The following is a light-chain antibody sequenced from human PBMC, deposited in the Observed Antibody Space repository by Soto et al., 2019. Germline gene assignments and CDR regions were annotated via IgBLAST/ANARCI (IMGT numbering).Light chain of an antibody. Sequence: QSALTQPASVSGSPGQSITISCTGTSSDVGGYNYVSWYQQHPGKVPKLMIYEVSNRPSGVSNRFSGSKSANTASLTISGLQAEDEADYYCSSYTSSSTLVFGTGTKLIVL. J-gene: IGLJ1*01. V-gene: IGLV2-14*01. CDR1: SSDVGGYNY. CDR3: SSYTSSSTLV. CDR2: EVS.